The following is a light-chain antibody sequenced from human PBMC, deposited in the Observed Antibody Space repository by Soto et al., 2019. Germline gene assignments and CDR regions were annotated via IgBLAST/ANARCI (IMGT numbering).Light chain of an antibody. J-gene: IGKJ4*01. CDR2: GVS. CDR3: QQFSSYPLT. Sequence: EMLMTQAPATLSVSPGESATLSCSASHRVSSYLAWYQQKPGQAPRLLIYGVSTRANGVPDRFSGGGSGTDFTLTISRLEPEDFAVYYCQQFSSYPLTFGGGTKVDIK. CDR1: HRVSSY. V-gene: IGKV3-15*01.